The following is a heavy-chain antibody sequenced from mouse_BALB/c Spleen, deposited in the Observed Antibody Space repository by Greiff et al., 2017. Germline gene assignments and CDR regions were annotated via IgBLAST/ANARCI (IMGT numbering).Heavy chain of an antibody. V-gene: IGHV1-9*01. CDR3: ARSTVVRYYAMDY. J-gene: IGHJ4*01. CDR2: ILPGSGST. CDR1: GYTFSSYW. D-gene: IGHD1-1*01. Sequence: VQLQQSGAELMKPGASVKISCKATGYTFSSYWIEWVKQRPGHGLEWIGEILPGSGSTNYNEKFKGKATFTADTSSNTAYMQLSSLTSEDSAVYYCARSTVVRYYAMDYWGQGTSVTVSS.